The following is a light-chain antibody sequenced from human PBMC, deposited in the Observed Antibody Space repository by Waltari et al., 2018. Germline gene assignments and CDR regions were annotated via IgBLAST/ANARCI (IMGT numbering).Light chain of an antibody. Sequence: VLTQSPATLSLSPGERATLSCRASQSVNSYLAWYQQKPGQAPRLLIYDASNRATGIQARFSGSGSGTDFTLTISSLEPEDFAVYYCQQRKYWPPLTFGGGTKVEIK. V-gene: IGKV3-11*01. CDR3: QQRKYWPPLT. CDR1: QSVNSY. CDR2: DAS. J-gene: IGKJ4*01.